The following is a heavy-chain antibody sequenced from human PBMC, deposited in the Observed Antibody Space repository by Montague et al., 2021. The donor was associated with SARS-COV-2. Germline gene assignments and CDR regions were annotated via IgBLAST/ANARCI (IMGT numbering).Heavy chain of an antibody. Sequence: SETLSLTCTVSGSSISSSSYYWGWIRRPPGKGLEWIGSIYYSGSTYYNPSLKSRVTISVDTSKNQFSPKLSSVTAADTAVYYCARHSGRDTIFGVVIIPDAFDIWGQGTMVTVSS. D-gene: IGHD3-3*01. J-gene: IGHJ3*02. CDR2: IYYSGST. V-gene: IGHV4-39*01. CDR1: GSSISSSSYY. CDR3: ARHSGRDTIFGVVIIPDAFDI.